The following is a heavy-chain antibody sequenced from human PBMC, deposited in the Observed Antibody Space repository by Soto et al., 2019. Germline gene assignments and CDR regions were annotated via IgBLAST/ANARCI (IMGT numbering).Heavy chain of an antibody. CDR3: ARDLPSIWFGLFPSGDY. Sequence: QVQLVQSGAVVKKPGASVKVSCKASGYTFTSYGISWVRQAPGQGLEWMGWISAYNGNTNYAQKLQGRVTMTTDTSTSTAYMELRSLRSDDTAVYYCARDLPSIWFGLFPSGDYWGQGTLVTVSS. D-gene: IGHD3-10*01. V-gene: IGHV1-18*01. CDR1: GYTFTSYG. CDR2: ISAYNGNT. J-gene: IGHJ4*02.